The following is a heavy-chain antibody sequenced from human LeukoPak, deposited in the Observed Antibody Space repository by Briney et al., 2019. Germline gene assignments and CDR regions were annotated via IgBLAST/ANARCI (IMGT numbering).Heavy chain of an antibody. V-gene: IGHV1-69*06. Sequence: GASVKVSCKASGGTFSSYAISWVRQAPGQGLEWMGGIIPIFGTANYAQKFQGRVTMTEDTSTDTAYMELSSLRSEDTAVYYCATAHSSGWPYYYYYMDVWGKGTTVTVSS. J-gene: IGHJ6*03. CDR1: GGTFSSYA. CDR3: ATAHSSGWPYYYYYMDV. CDR2: IIPIFGTA. D-gene: IGHD6-19*01.